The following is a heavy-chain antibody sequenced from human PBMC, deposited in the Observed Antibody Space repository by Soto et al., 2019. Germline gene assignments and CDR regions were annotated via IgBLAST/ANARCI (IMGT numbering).Heavy chain of an antibody. Sequence: SVKVSCKACGCTFSSYAISWVRQAPGQGLEWMGGIIPIFGTANYAQKFQGRVTITADESTSTAYMELSSLRSEDTAVYYCARDIDVVRGHDAFDIWGQGTMVTVSS. D-gene: IGHD2-21*01. V-gene: IGHV1-69*13. CDR3: ARDIDVVRGHDAFDI. CDR2: IIPIFGTA. J-gene: IGHJ3*02. CDR1: GCTFSSYA.